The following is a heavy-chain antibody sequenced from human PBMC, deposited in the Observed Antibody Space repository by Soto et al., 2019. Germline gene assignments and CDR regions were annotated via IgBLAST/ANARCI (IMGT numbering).Heavy chain of an antibody. CDR2: MNPNSGNT. Sequence: ASVKVSCKASGYTFTSYDINWVRQATGQGLEWMGWMNPNSGNTGYAQKFQGRVTMTRNTSISTAYMELSSLRSEDTAVYYCARPITMVRGVISYNYYYGMDVWGQGTTVTVSS. CDR1: GYTFTSYD. J-gene: IGHJ6*02. V-gene: IGHV1-8*01. D-gene: IGHD3-10*01. CDR3: ARPITMVRGVISYNYYYGMDV.